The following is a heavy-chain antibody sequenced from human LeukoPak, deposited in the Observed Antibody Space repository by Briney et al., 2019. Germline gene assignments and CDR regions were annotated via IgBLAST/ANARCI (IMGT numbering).Heavy chain of an antibody. CDR2: IYSGGST. J-gene: IGHJ3*02. D-gene: IGHD5-12*01. CDR3: ARGLAGDAFDI. V-gene: IGHV3-66*01. CDR1: GFTYSNYA. Sequence: GGSLRLSCAASGFTYSNYAMGWVRQAPGRGLEWVSIIYSGGSTYYADSVKGRFNISRDTSKNTLYLQMNSLRAEDTAVYYCARGLAGDAFDIWGQGTMVTVSS.